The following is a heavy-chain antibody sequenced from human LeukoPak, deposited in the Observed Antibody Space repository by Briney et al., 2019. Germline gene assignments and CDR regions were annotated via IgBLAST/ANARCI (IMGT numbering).Heavy chain of an antibody. Sequence: GGSLRLSCAASGFTVSSNYMSWVRQAPGKGLEWVSVIYSGGSTYYADSVKGRFTISRDNSKNTLYLQMNSLRAGDTAVYYCARGWLRFGVVYSDYWGQGTLVTVSS. CDR3: ARGWLRFGVVYSDY. V-gene: IGHV3-66*01. J-gene: IGHJ4*02. CDR2: IYSGGST. D-gene: IGHD5-12*01. CDR1: GFTVSSNY.